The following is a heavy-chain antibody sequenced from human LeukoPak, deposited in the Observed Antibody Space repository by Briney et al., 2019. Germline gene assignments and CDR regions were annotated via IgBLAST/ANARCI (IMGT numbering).Heavy chain of an antibody. D-gene: IGHD5-24*01. J-gene: IGHJ4*02. V-gene: IGHV4-39*01. CDR2: MYYSGNT. CDR1: GGSISSSTYY. CDR3: ARMSRVEMAFDY. Sequence: SETLSLTCTVSGGSISSSTYYWGWIRQPPGKGLEWIGNMYYSGNTYYNPSLKSRVTIFVDTSKNQFSLKLSSVTAADTAMYYCARMSRVEMAFDYWGQGTLVTVSS.